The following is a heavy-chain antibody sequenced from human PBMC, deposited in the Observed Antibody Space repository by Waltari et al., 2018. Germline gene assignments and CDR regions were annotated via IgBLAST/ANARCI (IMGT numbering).Heavy chain of an antibody. CDR3: ASRSRYCSGGSCYSGRNYYYGMDV. Sequence: QLQLQESGPGLVKPSETLSLTCPVSGGSLSSSRYYWGWIRQPPGKGLEWVGSIYYSGSTYYNPSRKSRVTISVDTSKNQFSLKLSSVTAADTAVYYCASRSRYCSGGSCYSGRNYYYGMDVWGQGTTVTVSS. CDR1: GGSLSSSRYY. J-gene: IGHJ6*02. CDR2: IYYSGST. V-gene: IGHV4-39*07. D-gene: IGHD2-15*01.